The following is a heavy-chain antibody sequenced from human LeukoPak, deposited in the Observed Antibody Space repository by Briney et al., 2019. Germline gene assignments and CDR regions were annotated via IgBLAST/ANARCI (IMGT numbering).Heavy chain of an antibody. CDR1: GDSISSGDYY. J-gene: IGHJ5*02. D-gene: IGHD3-3*01. V-gene: IGHV4-61*02. CDR2: ISSSGST. Sequence: SQTLSLTCTVSGDSISSGDYYWSWIRQPAGKGLEWIGRISSSGSTNYNPSLKSRVTISVDTSKNQFSLKLSSVTAADTAVYYCARVGNPLVTVFAWFDPWGQGTLVTVSS. CDR3: ARVGNPLVTVFAWFDP.